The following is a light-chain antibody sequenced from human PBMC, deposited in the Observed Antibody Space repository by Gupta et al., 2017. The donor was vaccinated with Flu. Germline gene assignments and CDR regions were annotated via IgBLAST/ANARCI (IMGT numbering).Light chain of an antibody. CDR1: ESIEN. J-gene: IGKJ1*01. V-gene: IGKV1-39*01. CDR2: ETA. Sequence: QMTQSPSSLSASIGDRVTITCRASESIENLKGEQQTPGKYTKLRIYETASLQTGVRWRFSGSGSETDFARPGSGMYSEDFETNDGQLIRTFGQGTKVEVK. CDR3: QLIRT.